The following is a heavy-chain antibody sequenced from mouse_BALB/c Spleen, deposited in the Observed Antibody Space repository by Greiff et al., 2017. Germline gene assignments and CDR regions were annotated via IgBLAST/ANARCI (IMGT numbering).Heavy chain of an antibody. V-gene: IGHV3-2*02. J-gene: IGHJ3*01. CDR3: ARAQYEYDGLAY. Sequence: EVQLQESGPGLVKPSQSLSLTCTVTGYSITSDYAWNWIRQFPGNKLEWMGYISYSGSTSYNPSLKSRISITRDTSKNQFFLQLNSVTTEDTATCYCARAQYEYDGLAYWGQGTLVTVSA. CDR2: ISYSGST. D-gene: IGHD2-4*01. CDR1: GYSITSDYA.